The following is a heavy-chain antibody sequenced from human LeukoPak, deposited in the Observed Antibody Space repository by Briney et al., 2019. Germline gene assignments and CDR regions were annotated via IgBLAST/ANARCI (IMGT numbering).Heavy chain of an antibody. CDR3: ARDGPAYYDSSGYSDY. J-gene: IGHJ4*02. Sequence: PGGSLRLSCAASGFSFSNHGMHWVRQAPGKGLEWVAVISYDGSNKYYGDSVKGRFTISRDNSKNTLYLQMNSLRAEDTAVYYCARDGPAYYDSSGYSDYWGQGTLVTVSS. CDR2: ISYDGSNK. CDR1: GFSFSNHG. V-gene: IGHV3-30*03. D-gene: IGHD3-22*01.